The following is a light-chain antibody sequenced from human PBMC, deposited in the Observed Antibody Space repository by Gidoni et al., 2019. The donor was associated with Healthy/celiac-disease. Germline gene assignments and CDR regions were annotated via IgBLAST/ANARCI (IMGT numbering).Light chain of an antibody. Sequence: SYELTQPPSVSVSPGQTARITCSGDALPKQYAYWYQQKPGQAPVLVRYKDRERPSGIPERFSGSSSGTTVTLTISGVQAEDEADYYCQSADSSGTYPVVFGGGTKLTGL. CDR1: ALPKQY. V-gene: IGLV3-25*03. CDR3: QSADSSGTYPVV. CDR2: KDR. J-gene: IGLJ2*01.